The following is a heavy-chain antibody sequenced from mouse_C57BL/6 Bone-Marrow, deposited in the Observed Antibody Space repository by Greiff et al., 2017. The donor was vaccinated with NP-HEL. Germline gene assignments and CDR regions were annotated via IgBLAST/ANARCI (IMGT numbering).Heavy chain of an antibody. J-gene: IGHJ3*01. D-gene: IGHD2-2*01. V-gene: IGHV1-9*01. Sequence: QVQLQQSGAELMKPGASVKLSCKATGYTFTGYWIEWVKQRPGHGLEWIGEILPGSGSTNYNAKFKGKATFTADTSSNTAYMQLSSLTTEDSAIYYCARLNGYDPAWFAYWGQGTLVTVSA. CDR1: GYTFTGYW. CDR2: ILPGSGST. CDR3: ARLNGYDPAWFAY.